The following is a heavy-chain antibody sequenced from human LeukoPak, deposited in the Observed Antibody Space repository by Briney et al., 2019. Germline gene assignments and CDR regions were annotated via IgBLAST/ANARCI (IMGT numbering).Heavy chain of an antibody. J-gene: IGHJ5*02. CDR1: GGSITSVSYS. CDR3: ARTAGKGDYVGWFDP. CDR2: IYSSGSA. Sequence: SQTLSLTCTVSGGSITSVSYSWTWIRQPPGKGLEWLGYIYSSGSAYYNPSLKSRVTISVDTSKNHFSLRLTSVTAADTAVYYCARTAGKGDYVGWFDPWGQGTLVTVSS. D-gene: IGHD4-17*01. V-gene: IGHV4-30-4*07.